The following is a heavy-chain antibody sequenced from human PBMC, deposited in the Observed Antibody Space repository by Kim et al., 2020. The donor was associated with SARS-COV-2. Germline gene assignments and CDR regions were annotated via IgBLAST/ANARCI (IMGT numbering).Heavy chain of an antibody. CDR2: IYYSGNT. D-gene: IGHD6-13*01. J-gene: IGHJ4*02. CDR1: GGPISSYY. V-gene: IGHV4-59*01. CDR3: AREGHSGSWLDY. Sequence: SETLSLTCSVSGGPISSYYWSWIRQPPGKGLEWIGYIYYSGNTNYNPSLKSRVTMSVDTSKNQFSLKLSSVTAADTAFYYCAREGHSGSWLDYWGQGTLV.